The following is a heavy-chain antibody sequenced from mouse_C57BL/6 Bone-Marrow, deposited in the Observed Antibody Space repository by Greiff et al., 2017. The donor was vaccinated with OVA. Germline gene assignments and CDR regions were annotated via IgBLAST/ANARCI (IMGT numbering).Heavy chain of an antibody. Sequence: EVQLVESGPGLAKPSQTLSLTCSVTGYSITSDYWNWIRKFPGNKLEYMGYISYSGSTYYNPSLKSRISITRDTSKNQYYLQLNSVTTEDTATYYCAREGLDYYGTGWYFDVWGTGTTGTVSS. D-gene: IGHD1-1*01. V-gene: IGHV3-8*01. J-gene: IGHJ1*03. CDR2: ISYSGST. CDR3: AREGLDYYGTGWYFDV. CDR1: GYSITSDY.